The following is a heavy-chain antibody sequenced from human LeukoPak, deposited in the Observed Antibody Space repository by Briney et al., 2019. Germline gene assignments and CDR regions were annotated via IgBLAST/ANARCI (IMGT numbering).Heavy chain of an antibody. CDR2: IYYSGST. CDR1: GGSISSYY. V-gene: IGHV4-59*08. D-gene: IGHD1-26*01. Sequence: SETLSLTCTVSGGSISSYYWSWIRQPPGKGLEWIGYIYYSGSTNYNPSLKSQVTISVDTSKNQFSLKLSSVTAADTAVYYCARHRGSYFGNWFDPWGQGTLVTVSS. CDR3: ARHRGSYFGNWFDP. J-gene: IGHJ5*02.